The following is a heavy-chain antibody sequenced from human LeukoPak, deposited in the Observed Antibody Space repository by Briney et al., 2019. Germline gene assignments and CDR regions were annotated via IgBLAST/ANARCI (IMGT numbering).Heavy chain of an antibody. Sequence: PGGSLRLSCAASGFTFSGSEMNWVRQAPGKGLEWVSYISTTGSTIYYADSVKGRFTISRDNAKNSLYLQMSSLRAEDTAVYYCARDLVTMVRGVIIKSEDYWGQGTLVAVSS. CDR2: ISTTGSTI. J-gene: IGHJ4*02. CDR1: GFTFSGSE. V-gene: IGHV3-48*03. D-gene: IGHD3-10*01. CDR3: ARDLVTMVRGVIIKSEDY.